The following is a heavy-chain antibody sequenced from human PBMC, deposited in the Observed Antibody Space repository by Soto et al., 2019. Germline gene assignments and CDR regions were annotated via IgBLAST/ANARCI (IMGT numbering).Heavy chain of an antibody. CDR1: GGSISSGGYY. J-gene: IGHJ3*02. V-gene: IGHV4-31*03. Sequence: PSETLSLTCTVSGGSISSGGYYWSWIRQHPGKGLEWIGYIYYSGSTYYNPSLKSRVTISVDTSKNQFSLKLSSVTAADTAVYYCARVLYYYDRSGYPTEIWGPGTMVNVSS. CDR3: ARVLYYYDRSGYPTEI. D-gene: IGHD3-22*01. CDR2: IYYSGST.